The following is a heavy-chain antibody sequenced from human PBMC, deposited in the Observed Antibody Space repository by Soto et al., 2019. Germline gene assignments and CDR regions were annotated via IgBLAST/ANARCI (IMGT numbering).Heavy chain of an antibody. J-gene: IGHJ6*02. CDR2: INAGNGNT. CDR1: GYTFTSYA. D-gene: IGHD6-13*01. V-gene: IGHV1-3*01. Sequence: ASVKVSCKASGYTFTSYAMHWVRQAPGQRLEWMGWINAGNGNTKYSQKFQGRVTITRDTSASTAYMELSSLRSEDTAVYYCARGLPLRRPIAAAVCSGMDVWGQGTTVTVSS. CDR3: ARGLPLRRPIAAAVCSGMDV.